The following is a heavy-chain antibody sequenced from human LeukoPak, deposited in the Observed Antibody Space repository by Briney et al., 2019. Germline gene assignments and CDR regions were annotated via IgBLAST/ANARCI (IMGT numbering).Heavy chain of an antibody. CDR1: GFTFRSYA. J-gene: IGHJ4*02. CDR3: ARGAEELLDGGADY. D-gene: IGHD1-26*01. CDR2: ISVSGST. V-gene: IGHV3-23*01. Sequence: PGGSLRLSCAASGFTFRSYAMSWVRQAPGKGLEWVSGISVSGSTYYADSVKGRFTISRDNSKNTLYLQMNSLRAEDTAVYYCARGAEELLDGGADYWGQGTLVTVSS.